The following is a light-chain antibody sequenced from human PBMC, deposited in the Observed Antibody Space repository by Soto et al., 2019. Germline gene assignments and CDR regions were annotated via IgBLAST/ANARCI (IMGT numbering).Light chain of an antibody. CDR1: SSDVGAHHS. J-gene: IGLJ3*02. CDR2: DVS. CDR3: SSFTDTGTVM. V-gene: IGLV2-14*03. Sequence: QSALTQPVSVSGSPGQSFTISCTGTSSDVGAHHSVSWYQQHPGKAPKLIIFDVSNRPSGVSNRFSGSKSGNTASLTISGLHAEDDADYYCSSFTDTGTVMFGGGTKVTVL.